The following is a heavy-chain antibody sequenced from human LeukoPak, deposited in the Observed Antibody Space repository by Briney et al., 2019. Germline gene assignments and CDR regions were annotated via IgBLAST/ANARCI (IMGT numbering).Heavy chain of an antibody. J-gene: IGHJ4*02. CDR1: GFNVAAYA. Sequence: GGSLRLSCAASGFNVAAYAMYWARQPPGKSLEWVSLISGDSDNKYSAASVKGRFAISRDNSKNSLYLQMNSLTTEDTALYYCAIAYESGSFYRAFAYWGQGALVTVSS. CDR2: ISGDSDNK. D-gene: IGHD3-10*01. CDR3: AIAYESGSFYRAFAY. V-gene: IGHV3-43*02.